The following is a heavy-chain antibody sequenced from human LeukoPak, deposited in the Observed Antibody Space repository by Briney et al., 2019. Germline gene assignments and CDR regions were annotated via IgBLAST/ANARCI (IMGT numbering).Heavy chain of an antibody. Sequence: PGGSLRLSCAASGFTFSSYAMHWVRQAPGKGLEWVAVISYDGSNKYYADSVKGRFTISRDNSKNTLYPQMNSLRAEDTAVYYCARADPFYGYMDVWGKGTTVTVSS. D-gene: IGHD4-17*01. CDR2: ISYDGSNK. CDR3: ARADPFYGYMDV. J-gene: IGHJ6*03. V-gene: IGHV3-30*01. CDR1: GFTFSSYA.